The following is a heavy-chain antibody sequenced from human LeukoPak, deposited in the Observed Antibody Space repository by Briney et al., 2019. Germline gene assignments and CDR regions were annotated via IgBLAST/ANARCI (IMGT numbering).Heavy chain of an antibody. CDR1: GGSISSYY. V-gene: IGHV4-59*01. J-gene: IGHJ4*02. CDR2: IYYSGST. CDR3: ARLGSSSWYFDY. D-gene: IGHD6-13*01. Sequence: SETLSLTCTVSGGSISSYYWSWIRQPPGKGLEWIGYIYYSGSTNYNPSLKSRVTISVDMSKNQFSLKLSSVTAADTAVYYCARLGSSSWYFDYWGQGTLVTVSS.